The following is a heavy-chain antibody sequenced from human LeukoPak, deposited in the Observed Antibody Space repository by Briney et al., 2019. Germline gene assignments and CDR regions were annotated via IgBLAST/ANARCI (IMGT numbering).Heavy chain of an antibody. CDR1: GFTFGDYA. CDR2: IRSKAYGGTT. D-gene: IGHD2-2*01. Sequence: PGRSLRLSCTASGFTFGDYAMSWFRQAPGKGLEWVGFIRSKAYGGTTEYAASVKGRFTISRDDSKSIAYLQMNSLKTEDTAVYYCTRGHCSSTSCHRGFDPWGQGTLVTVSS. CDR3: TRGHCSSTSCHRGFDP. V-gene: IGHV3-49*03. J-gene: IGHJ5*02.